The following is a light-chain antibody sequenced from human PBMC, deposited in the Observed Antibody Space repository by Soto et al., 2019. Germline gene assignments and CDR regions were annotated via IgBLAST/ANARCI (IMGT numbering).Light chain of an antibody. Sequence: QLVLTQPPSVSGAPGQRVTISCTGSSSNIGAGYDVHWYQQLPGTAPKLLIYNNNNRPSGVSDRFSGSKSGTAASLAITGLQAEDEAEYFCHSYDSTLSGEAFGGGTKVTVL. CDR1: SSNIGAGYD. V-gene: IGLV1-40*01. J-gene: IGLJ2*01. CDR2: NNN. CDR3: HSYDSTLSGEA.